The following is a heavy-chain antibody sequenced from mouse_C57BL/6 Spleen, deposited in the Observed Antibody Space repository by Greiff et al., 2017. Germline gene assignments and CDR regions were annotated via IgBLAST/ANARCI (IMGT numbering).Heavy chain of an antibody. CDR3: AITTVVATDY. Sequence: VQLQQSGPELVKPGASVKISCKASGYTFTDYYMNWVKQSHGKSLEWIGDINPNNGGTSYNQKFKGKATLTVDKSSSTAYMELHSLTSEDSAVYYCAITTVVATDYWGQGTTLTVSS. CDR2: INPNNGGT. D-gene: IGHD1-1*01. J-gene: IGHJ2*01. V-gene: IGHV1-26*01. CDR1: GYTFTDYY.